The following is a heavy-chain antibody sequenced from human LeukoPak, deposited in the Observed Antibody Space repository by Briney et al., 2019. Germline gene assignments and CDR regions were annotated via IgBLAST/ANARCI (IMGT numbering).Heavy chain of an antibody. CDR1: GGSFSGYY. CDR3: ARETRYTGSDY. V-gene: IGHV4-34*01. CDR2: INHSGST. Sequence: PSETLSLTCAVYGGSFSGYYWSWIRQPPGKGLEWIGEINHSGSTNYNPSLKSRVTISVDTSKNQFSLKLSSVTAADTAVYYCARETRYTGSDYWGQGTLVTVSS. J-gene: IGHJ4*02. D-gene: IGHD1-1*01.